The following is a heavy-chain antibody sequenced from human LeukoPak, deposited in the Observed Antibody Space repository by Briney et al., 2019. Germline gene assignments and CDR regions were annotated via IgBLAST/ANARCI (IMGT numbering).Heavy chain of an antibody. CDR3: ARVQDSSGYYLYYFDY. V-gene: IGHV3-21*01. J-gene: IGHJ4*02. CDR1: GFTFSSYS. Sequence: GGSLRLSCAASGFTFSSYSMNWVRQAPGKGLEWVSSISSSSSYIYYADSVKGRFTISRDNAKNSLYLQMNSLRAEDTAVYYCARVQDSSGYYLYYFDYWGQGTLVTVSS. D-gene: IGHD3-22*01. CDR2: ISSSSSYI.